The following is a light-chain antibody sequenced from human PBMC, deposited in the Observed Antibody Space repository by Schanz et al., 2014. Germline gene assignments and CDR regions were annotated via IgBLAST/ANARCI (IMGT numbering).Light chain of an antibody. V-gene: IGLV2-8*01. CDR3: AAWDDSLDAYV. CDR2: DVT. J-gene: IGLJ1*01. CDR1: SSDVGGYNY. Sequence: QSALTQPPSASGSPGQSVTISCTGTSSDVGGYNYVAWYQQHPGKAPKLMISDVTRRPSGVPDRFSNSKSGTSASLAISGLQSEDEADYYCAAWDDSLDAYVFGSGTKLTVL.